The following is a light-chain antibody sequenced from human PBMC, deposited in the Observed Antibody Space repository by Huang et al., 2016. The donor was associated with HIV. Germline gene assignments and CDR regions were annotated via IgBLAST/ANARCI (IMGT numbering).Light chain of an antibody. J-gene: IGKJ2*01. CDR1: QSVISDY. Sequence: EIVLTQFSGTLSLSPGERATLSCRTSQSVISDYLAWYQQKPGQAPRLLIYGTSNRATGIQDRFTGGRSGTDFTLTISGIEPEDFAMYYCHLYGTSPPDPFGQGAKLEIK. V-gene: IGKV3-20*01. CDR2: GTS. CDR3: HLYGTSPPDP.